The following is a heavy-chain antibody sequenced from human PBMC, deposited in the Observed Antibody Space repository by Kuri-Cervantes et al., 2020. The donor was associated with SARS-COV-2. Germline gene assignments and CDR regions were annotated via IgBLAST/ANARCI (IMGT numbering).Heavy chain of an antibody. CDR3: ARSPSAITNSYNYYYYMDV. D-gene: IGHD2-2*01. CDR1: GGTLSTYA. CDR2: IIPFVTSP. Sequence: SVKVSCKPSGGTLSTYAITWVRQAPGQGLEWIGGIIPFVTSPYYAQKFQGRVTIATDAPTGTAYMELSSLRSDDTAVFYCARSPSAITNSYNYYYYMDVWGKGTAVTVSS. J-gene: IGHJ6*03. V-gene: IGHV1-69*05.